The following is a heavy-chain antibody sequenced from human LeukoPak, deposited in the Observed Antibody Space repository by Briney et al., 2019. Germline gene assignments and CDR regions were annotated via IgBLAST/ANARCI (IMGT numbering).Heavy chain of an antibody. CDR2: IFYSGST. J-gene: IGHJ4*02. CDR1: DGSISSSSYY. Sequence: PSETLSLTCTVSDGSISSSSYYWGWIRQSPGKGLEWIGSIFYSGSTYYNPSLKSRVTISIDTSENQFSLKLSSVTAADTAVYYCATTPALAVAGTLDPKEWGQGTLVTVSS. CDR3: ATTPALAVAGTLDPKE. V-gene: IGHV4-39*01. D-gene: IGHD6-19*01.